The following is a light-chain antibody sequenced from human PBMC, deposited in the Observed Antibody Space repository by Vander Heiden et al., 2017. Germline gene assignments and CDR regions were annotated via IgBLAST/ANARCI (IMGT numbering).Light chain of an antibody. CDR2: DDN. J-gene: IGLJ2*01. Sequence: SYVLTQPPSASVPPGQTARISCGGNNIATRSLHWYRQKPGQAPLVGYDDNDWPSGIPERFSGSKSGNTATLTISRVEAGDEADYYCQVWGVSSDHPVVFGGGTKLTVL. CDR3: QVWGVSSDHPVV. CDR1: NIATRS. V-gene: IGLV3-21*02.